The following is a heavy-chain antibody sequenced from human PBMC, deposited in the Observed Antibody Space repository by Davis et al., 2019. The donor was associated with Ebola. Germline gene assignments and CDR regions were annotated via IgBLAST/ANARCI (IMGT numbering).Heavy chain of an antibody. V-gene: IGHV4-34*01. J-gene: IGHJ6*02. CDR1: GGSFSGYY. CDR2: INHSGST. Sequence: SETLSLICAVYGGSFSGYYWSWIRQPPGKGLEWIGEINHSGSTNYNPSLKSRVTISVDTSKNQFSLKLSSVTAADTAVYYCARGVSLYYYYGMDVWGQGTTVTVSS. CDR3: ARGVSLYYYYGMDV.